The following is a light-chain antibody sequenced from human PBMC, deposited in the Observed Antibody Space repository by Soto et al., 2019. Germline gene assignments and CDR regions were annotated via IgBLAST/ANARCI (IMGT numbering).Light chain of an antibody. CDR1: STDVGGYNY. CDR2: EVS. V-gene: IGLV2-14*01. Sequence: QSVLAQPSSVSGSPGQSITICCTGTSTDVGGYNYVSWYQHHQGKVPKLIIYEVSNRPSRVPDPFSGSKSGNKASLIISNLEAEDESDYYCGSYTSTDTPFVFGTGTKVTVL. J-gene: IGLJ1*01. CDR3: GSYTSTDTPFV.